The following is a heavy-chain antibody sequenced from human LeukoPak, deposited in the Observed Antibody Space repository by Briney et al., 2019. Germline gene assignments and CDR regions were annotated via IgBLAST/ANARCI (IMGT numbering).Heavy chain of an antibody. Sequence: PGGSLRLSCAASGFTSSGYEMNWVRQAPGKGLEWVSYISSSGNFIYYADSVKGRFTISRDNAKNSVHLQMNSLRAEDTAVYYCARDRPSGRLRNAFDIWGQGTMVTVSS. CDR3: ARDRPSGRLRNAFDI. CDR2: ISSSGNFI. V-gene: IGHV3-48*03. CDR1: GFTSSGYE. D-gene: IGHD3-16*01. J-gene: IGHJ3*02.